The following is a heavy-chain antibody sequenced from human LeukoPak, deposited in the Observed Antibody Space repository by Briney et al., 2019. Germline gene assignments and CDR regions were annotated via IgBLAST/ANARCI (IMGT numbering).Heavy chain of an antibody. CDR1: GTSFIGFH. Sequence: SETLSLTCAVYGTSFIGFHWNWIRQSPTKGLGWIGEINHRGLTNYNPSLKSRVTISIDMPKNQFSLKLRSVTAADTGVYYCARDPTTMIDVSYYFDFWGQGTQVTVSS. V-gene: IGHV4-34*01. J-gene: IGHJ4*02. CDR2: INHRGLT. D-gene: IGHD3-22*01. CDR3: ARDPTTMIDVSYYFDF.